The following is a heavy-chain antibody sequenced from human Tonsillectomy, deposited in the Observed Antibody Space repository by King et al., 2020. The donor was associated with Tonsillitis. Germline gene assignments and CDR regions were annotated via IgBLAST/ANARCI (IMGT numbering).Heavy chain of an antibody. J-gene: IGHJ4*02. CDR1: GYTFTSYY. CDR3: ARDLRYYYGSGIPTGDY. V-gene: IGHV1-46*01. CDR2: INPSGGST. Sequence: QLVQSGAEVNKPGASVKVSCKASGYTFTSYYMHWVRQAPGQGLEWMGIINPSGGSTSYAQKFQGRVTITRDTSTSTVYMELSSLRSEDTAVYYCARDLRYYYGSGIPTGDYWGQGTLVTVSS. D-gene: IGHD3-10*01.